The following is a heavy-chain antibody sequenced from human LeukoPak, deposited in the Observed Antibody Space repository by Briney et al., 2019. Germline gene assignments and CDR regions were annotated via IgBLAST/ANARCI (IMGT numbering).Heavy chain of an antibody. CDR1: GGSISSSSYY. CDR3: ALYSSGWYVY. CDR2: IYYSGST. V-gene: IGHV4-39*01. D-gene: IGHD6-19*01. Sequence: SETLSLTCTVSGGSISSSSYYWGWIRQPPGKGLEWIGSIYYSGSTYYNPSLKSRVTISVDTSKNQFSLKLSSVTAADTAVYYCALYSSGWYVYWGQGTLVTVSS. J-gene: IGHJ4*02.